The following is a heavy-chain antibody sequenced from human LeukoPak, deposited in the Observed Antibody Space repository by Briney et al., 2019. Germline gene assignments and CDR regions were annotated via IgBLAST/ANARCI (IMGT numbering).Heavy chain of an antibody. CDR3: ARLNSYGPNYYYGMDV. D-gene: IGHD5-18*01. V-gene: IGHV4-59*01. Sequence: SETLSLTCTVSGGSISSYYWSWIRQPPGKGLEWIGYIYYSGSTNYNPSLKSRVTISVDTSKNQFSLKLSSVTAADTAMYYCARLNSYGPNYYYGMDVWGQGTTVTVSS. J-gene: IGHJ6*02. CDR1: GGSISSYY. CDR2: IYYSGST.